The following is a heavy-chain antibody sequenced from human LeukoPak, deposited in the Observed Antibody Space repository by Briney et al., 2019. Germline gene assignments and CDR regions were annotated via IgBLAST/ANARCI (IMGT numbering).Heavy chain of an antibody. J-gene: IGHJ4*02. Sequence: GGSLRLSCAASGFTVNSNYMSWVRQAPGKGLEWVSVVYSGGSTYYADSVKGRFTISRDNSKNTLYLHMNSLRAEDTAVYYCARELTRDYYFDYWGQGTLVTVSS. V-gene: IGHV3-53*01. CDR2: VYSGGST. CDR3: ARELTRDYYFDY. CDR1: GFTVNSNY. D-gene: IGHD2-15*01.